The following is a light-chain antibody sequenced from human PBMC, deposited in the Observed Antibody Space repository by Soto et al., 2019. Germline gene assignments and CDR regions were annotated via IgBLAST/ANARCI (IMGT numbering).Light chain of an antibody. V-gene: IGKV1-9*01. CDR2: AAS. J-gene: IGKJ1*01. CDR3: QQLDSYPRT. CDR1: QGISIN. Sequence: SQLTQSPSSLSASLGDRVTITCRASQGISINLAWYQQKPGKAPKLLIYAASTLQSGVPSRFSGNGSGTDFTLTIRSLQPEDFATYYCQQLDSYPRTFGQGTKVDIK.